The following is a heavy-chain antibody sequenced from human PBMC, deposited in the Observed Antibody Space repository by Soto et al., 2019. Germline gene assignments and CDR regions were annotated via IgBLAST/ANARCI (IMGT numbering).Heavy chain of an antibody. CDR1: GGSISSGENF. D-gene: IGHD1-26*01. CDR2: IHHSGST. J-gene: IGHJ4*02. V-gene: IGHV4-30-4*01. CDR3: ARDTGTYPYYFDY. Sequence: NPSETLSLTCTVSGGSISSGENFWNWIRQSPGKGLEWIGYIHHSGSTYYNPSLKSRLTISVATSKNQISLKLNSVTAADTAVYYCARDTGTYPYYFDYWGQGTLVTVSS.